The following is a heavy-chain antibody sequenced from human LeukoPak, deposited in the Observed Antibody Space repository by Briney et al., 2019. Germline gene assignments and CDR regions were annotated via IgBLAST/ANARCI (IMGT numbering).Heavy chain of an antibody. J-gene: IGHJ1*01. CDR3: AVSSINILAQQ. CDR2: ISGGGGST. Sequence: GGSLRLSCAASGFTFSSYAMRRVRQAPGKGLEWVSAISGGGGSTYYADSVKGRFTISRDNSKNTLYLQMNNLRAEDTAVYYCAVSSINILAQQWRQGTLVTVSS. CDR1: GFTFSSYA. D-gene: IGHD3-10*01. V-gene: IGHV3-23*01.